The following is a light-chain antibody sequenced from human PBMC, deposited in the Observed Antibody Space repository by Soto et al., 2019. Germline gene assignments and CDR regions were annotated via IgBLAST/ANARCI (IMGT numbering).Light chain of an antibody. J-gene: IGLJ2*01. CDR2: EGS. CDR3: CSYAGSSLV. V-gene: IGLV2-23*01. CDR1: SSDIGGYNY. Sequence: QSVLTQPPSASGSPGQSVTISCTGTSSDIGGYNYVSWYQQHPGKAPKLIIYEGSKRPSGVSNRFSGSKSGNTASLTISGLQAEAEADYYCCSYAGSSLVFGGGTKLTVL.